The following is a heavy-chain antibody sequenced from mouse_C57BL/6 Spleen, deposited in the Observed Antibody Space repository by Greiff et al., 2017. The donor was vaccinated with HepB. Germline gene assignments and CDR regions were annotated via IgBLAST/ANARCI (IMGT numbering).Heavy chain of an antibody. D-gene: IGHD1-1*01. V-gene: IGHV2-2*01. J-gene: IGHJ4*01. Sequence: QVQLQQSGPGLVQPSQSLSITCTVSGFSLTSYGVHWVRQSPGKGLEWLGVIWSGGSTDYNAAFISRLSISKDNSKSQVFFKMNSLQADDTAIYYCARNTYYYGSSYGAMDYWCQGTSVTVSS. CDR2: IWSGGST. CDR3: ARNTYYYGSSYGAMDY. CDR1: GFSLTSYG.